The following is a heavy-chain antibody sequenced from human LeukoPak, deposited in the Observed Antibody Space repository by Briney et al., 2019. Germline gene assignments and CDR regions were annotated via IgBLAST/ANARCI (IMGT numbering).Heavy chain of an antibody. CDR2: ISPYNGNT. CDR1: GYTFNTYG. J-gene: IGHJ4*02. CDR3: ARDYREDPYCGGDCPFDY. V-gene: IGHV1-18*01. D-gene: IGHD2-21*02. Sequence: GASVKVSCKPYGYTFNTYGITWVRQAPGQGLEWMGWISPYNGNTNYAQKLQGRVTMTTDTSTSTAYMELRSLRSDDTAVYYCARDYREDPYCGGDCPFDYWGQGTLVTVSS.